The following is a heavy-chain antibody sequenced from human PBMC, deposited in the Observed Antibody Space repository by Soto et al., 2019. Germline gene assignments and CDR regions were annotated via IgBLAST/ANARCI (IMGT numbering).Heavy chain of an antibody. CDR3: LAGGHTLYDSSGYYYSDY. J-gene: IGHJ4*02. V-gene: IGHV5-51*01. D-gene: IGHD3-22*01. CDR1: GYSFTSYW. Sequence: PGEALKISCKGSGYSFTSYWIAWVRQMPGKGLEWMGIIYPGDSDTRYSPSFQGQVTISADRSISTAYLQWSSLKAPDTPIYYCLAGGHTLYDSSGYYYSDYWGEGTLVTACS. CDR2: IYPGDSDT.